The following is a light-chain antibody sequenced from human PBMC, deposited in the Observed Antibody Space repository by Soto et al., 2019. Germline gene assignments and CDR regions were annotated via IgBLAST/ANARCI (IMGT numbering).Light chain of an antibody. CDR1: QSLLHSNGYTY. V-gene: IGKV2-28*01. CDR2: LVS. J-gene: IGKJ1*01. CDR3: MQAVQIPGT. Sequence: DIVMTQSPLSLPVTPGEPASISCRSSQSLLHSNGYTYLDWYLQKPGQSPQLLIYLVSDRAPGVPDRFSGSGSGTDFTLKISRVEAEDVGVYYCMQAVQIPGTFGQGTKVDI.